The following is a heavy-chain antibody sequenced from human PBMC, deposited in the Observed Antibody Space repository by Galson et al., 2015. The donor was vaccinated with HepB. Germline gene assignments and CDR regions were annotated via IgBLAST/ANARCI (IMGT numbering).Heavy chain of an antibody. CDR1: EFIVTNTY. V-gene: IGHV3-53*01. Sequence: LRLSCAASEFIVTNTYMTWVRQAPGKGLEWVSVIYSGGSTNYADSVKGRFTISRDNSKNTLYLQINSLRIEDTAVYYCARGSLGAFDMWGQGTMVTVSS. D-gene: IGHD7-27*01. CDR2: IYSGGST. J-gene: IGHJ3*02. CDR3: ARGSLGAFDM.